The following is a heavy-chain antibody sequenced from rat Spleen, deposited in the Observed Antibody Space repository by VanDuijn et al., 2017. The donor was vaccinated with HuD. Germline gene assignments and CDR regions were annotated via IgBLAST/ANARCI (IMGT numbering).Heavy chain of an antibody. V-gene: IGHV5-29*01. D-gene: IGHD5-1*01. CDR2: ISSDGRRN. Sequence: EVQLVESGGGLVQPGRSLKLSCAASGFTFSDYYMAWVRQAPTKGLEWVATISSDGRRNYYRDSVKGRFTISRDNAKSSLYLQMDSLRSEDTATYYCARQGLGARDYFDYWGQGVMVTVSS. CDR1: GFTFSDYY. CDR3: ARQGLGARDYFDY. J-gene: IGHJ2*01.